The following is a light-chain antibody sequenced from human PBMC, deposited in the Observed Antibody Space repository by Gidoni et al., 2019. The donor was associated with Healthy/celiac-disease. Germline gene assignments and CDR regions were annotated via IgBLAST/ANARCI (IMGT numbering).Light chain of an antibody. CDR2: AAS. Sequence: DIQMTQSPSSLSASVGDRVTITCRASQGISNYLAWYQQKPGKVPKLLIYAASTLQSGVPFRFSGSGSGTDFTLTISSLQPEDVATYYCQKYNSAPWTFXQXTKVEIK. J-gene: IGKJ1*01. CDR1: QGISNY. CDR3: QKYNSAPWT. V-gene: IGKV1-27*01.